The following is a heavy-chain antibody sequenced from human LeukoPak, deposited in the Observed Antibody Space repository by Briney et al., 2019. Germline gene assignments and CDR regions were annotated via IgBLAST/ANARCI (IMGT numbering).Heavy chain of an antibody. CDR3: ARGVRSWYY. CDR1: GGSISSGGYY. CDR2: IYYTGST. V-gene: IGHV4-31*03. Sequence: SQTLSLTCTVSGGSISSGGYYWSWIRQHPGKGLEWIGYIYYTGSTYYDPSLKSRVTISVDTSKNQFSLNVSSVTAADTAVYYCARGVRSWYYWGQGTLVTVSS. D-gene: IGHD6-13*01. J-gene: IGHJ4*02.